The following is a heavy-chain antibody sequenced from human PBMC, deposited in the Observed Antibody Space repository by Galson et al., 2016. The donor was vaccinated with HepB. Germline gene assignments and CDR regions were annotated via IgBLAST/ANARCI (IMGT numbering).Heavy chain of an antibody. J-gene: IGHJ4*02. CDR1: GFTFDDYT. D-gene: IGHD3-3*01. V-gene: IGHV3-43*01. CDR2: ISWDGATT. Sequence: SLRLSCAASGFTFDDYTMHWVRQAPGKGLEWVSLISWDGATTYYADSVKGRFTISRDNSKNSLYLQMNGLRTEDTALYYCTKAAVEWQLLTVNYFDYWGQGTLVSVSS. CDR3: TKAAVEWQLLTVNYFDY.